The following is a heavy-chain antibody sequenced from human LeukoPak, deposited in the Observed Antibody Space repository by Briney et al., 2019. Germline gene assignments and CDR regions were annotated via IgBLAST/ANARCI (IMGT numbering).Heavy chain of an antibody. J-gene: IGHJ4*02. CDR3: ARAHTYDYDSSGLH. V-gene: IGHV3-7*01. CDR1: GFTFSYYW. Sequence: GGSLRLSCAASGFTFSYYWMTWVRQAPGKGLEWVANINQDGSEKNYVDSVKGRFTISRDNAKKLQYLQMNSLRADDTAVYYCARAHTYDYDSSGLHWGQGTLVTVSS. D-gene: IGHD3-22*01. CDR2: INQDGSEK.